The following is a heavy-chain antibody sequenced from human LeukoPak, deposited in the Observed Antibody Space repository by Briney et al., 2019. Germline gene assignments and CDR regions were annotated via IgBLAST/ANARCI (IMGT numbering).Heavy chain of an antibody. D-gene: IGHD3-10*01. CDR2: ISGSGDST. CDR3: TKWSGFGDD. Sequence: GGSLRLSCAAPGFTFSSNSMTWVRQTPGKGLEWVSGISGSGDSTFYADSVKGRFTISRDSSRNTLYLQMSSLRPEDTAVYYCTKWSGFGDDWGQGTLVTVSS. J-gene: IGHJ4*02. V-gene: IGHV3-23*01. CDR1: GFTFSSNS.